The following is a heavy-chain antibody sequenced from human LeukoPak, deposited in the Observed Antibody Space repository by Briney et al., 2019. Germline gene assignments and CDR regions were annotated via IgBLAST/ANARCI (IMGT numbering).Heavy chain of an antibody. D-gene: IGHD2-15*01. CDR2: IYHSGST. V-gene: IGHV4-39*07. CDR1: GGSISTSTYY. J-gene: IGHJ4*02. CDR3: ASFGNSFDY. Sequence: PSETLSLTCTVSGGSISTSTYYWGWIRQPPGKGLEWIGEIYHSGSTNYNPSLKSRVTISVDKSKNQFSLKLSSMTAADTAVYYCASFGNSFDYWGQGTLVTVSS.